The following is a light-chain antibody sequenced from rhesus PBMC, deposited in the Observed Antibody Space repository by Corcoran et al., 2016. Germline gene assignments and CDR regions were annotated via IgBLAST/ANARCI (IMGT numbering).Light chain of an antibody. CDR2: SAS. CDR3: QQYDDLPYS. V-gene: IGKV1-19*01. J-gene: IGKJ2*01. CDR1: QYIAGW. Sequence: DIQVTQSPSSLSASVGDKVTITCHASQYIAGWLAWYQQKPGKAPRPLIYSASSLQSGVPSSFSGRGAGTVYSLTISSLQPEDFSTYHCQQYDDLPYSFGQGTKVEIK.